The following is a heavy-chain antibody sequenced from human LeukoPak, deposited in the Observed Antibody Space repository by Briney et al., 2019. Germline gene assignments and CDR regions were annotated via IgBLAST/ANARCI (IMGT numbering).Heavy chain of an antibody. D-gene: IGHD1-26*01. CDR2: IYYSGST. Sequence: KASETLSLTCTVSGGSTSSYYWSWIRQPPGKGLEWIGYIYYSGSTNYNPSLKSRVTISVDTSKNQFSLKLSSVTAADTAVYYCARQRYSGSYYYYYYYYCMDVWGKGTTVTVSS. CDR3: ARQRYSGSYYYYYYYYCMDV. J-gene: IGHJ6*03. CDR1: GGSTSSYY. V-gene: IGHV4-59*01.